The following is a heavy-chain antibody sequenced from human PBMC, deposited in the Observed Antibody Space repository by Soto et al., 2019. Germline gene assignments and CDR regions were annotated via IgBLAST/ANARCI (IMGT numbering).Heavy chain of an antibody. CDR1: GFSLSTSGVG. Sequence: QITLKESGPTLVKPTQPLTLTCTFSGFSLSTSGVGVGWIRQPPGKALEWLALIYWDDDKRYSPSLKSRLTITNDTSKNQVVLTMTNMDPVDTATYYCAHRREQGGSGSYYSLDAFDIWGQGTMVTVSS. CDR2: IYWDDDK. D-gene: IGHD3-10*01. J-gene: IGHJ3*02. CDR3: AHRREQGGSGSYYSLDAFDI. V-gene: IGHV2-5*02.